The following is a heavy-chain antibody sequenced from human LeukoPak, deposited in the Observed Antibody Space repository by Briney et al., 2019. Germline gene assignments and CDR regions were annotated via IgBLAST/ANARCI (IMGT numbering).Heavy chain of an antibody. CDR3: AGQHSTTWYHRVDY. V-gene: IGHV4-39*01. D-gene: IGHD6-13*01. CDR2: IHYTGIA. Sequence: PSETLSLTCTVSGDSISSSGYSWGWIRQPPGKGREWIGSIHYTGIAHYNPSLKSRVTISRDTSKIQFSLRLSSVTAADTAVYYCAGQHSTTWYHRVDYWGQGTLVTVSS. CDR1: GDSISSSGYS. J-gene: IGHJ4*02.